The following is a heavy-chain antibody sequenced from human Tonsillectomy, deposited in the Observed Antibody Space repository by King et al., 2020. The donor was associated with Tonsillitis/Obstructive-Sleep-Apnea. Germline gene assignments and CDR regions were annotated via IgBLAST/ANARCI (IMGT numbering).Heavy chain of an antibody. CDR2: IYYSGST. V-gene: IGHV4-59*01. Sequence: VQLQESGPGLVKPSETLSLTCTVSGGSISSYYWSWIRQPPGKGLEWSGYIYYSGSTNYNPSLKSRVTISVDTSKNQFSLKLSSVTAADTAVYYCARGSCSGGSCYLHDYYYYMDVWGKGTTVTVSS. CDR1: GGSISSYY. CDR3: ARGSCSGGSCYLHDYYYYMDV. J-gene: IGHJ6*03. D-gene: IGHD2-15*01.